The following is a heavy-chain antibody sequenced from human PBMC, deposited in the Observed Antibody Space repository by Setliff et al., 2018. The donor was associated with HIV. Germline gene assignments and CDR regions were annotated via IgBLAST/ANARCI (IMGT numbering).Heavy chain of an antibody. Sequence: SETLSLTCTVSGGSISSYYWSWIRQPPGKGLEWIGYIYYSGSTNYNPSLKSRVTISVDTSKNQFSLKLSCVTAADTAVYYCARAHIGIAARWSGWFDPWGQGILVTVSS. J-gene: IGHJ5*02. CDR2: IYYSGST. D-gene: IGHD6-6*01. CDR1: GGSISSYY. V-gene: IGHV4-59*01. CDR3: ARAHIGIAARWSGWFDP.